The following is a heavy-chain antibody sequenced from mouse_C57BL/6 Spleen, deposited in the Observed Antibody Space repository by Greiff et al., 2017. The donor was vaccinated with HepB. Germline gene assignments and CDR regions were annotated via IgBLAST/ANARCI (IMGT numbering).Heavy chain of an antibody. CDR2: FYPGSGSI. CDR3: ARHDEGYYGNGYGYFDV. D-gene: IGHD1-1*01. Sequence: VQLQQSGAELVKPGASVKLSCKASGYTFTEYTIHWVKQRSGQGLEWIGWFYPGSGSIKYNEKFKDKATLTADKSSSTVYMELSRVTSEDSAVYFCARHDEGYYGNGYGYFDVWGTGTTVTVSS. CDR1: GYTFTEYT. J-gene: IGHJ1*03. V-gene: IGHV1-62-2*01.